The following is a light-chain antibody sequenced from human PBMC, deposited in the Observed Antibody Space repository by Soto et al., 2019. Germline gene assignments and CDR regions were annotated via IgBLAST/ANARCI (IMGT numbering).Light chain of an antibody. V-gene: IGLV2-8*01. Sequence: QSALTQPRSVSGSPGQSVTISCTGTSSDVGGYNYVSWYQQHPGKAPKLMIYEVSKRPSGVPDRFSGSKSGNTASLTVSGLQAEDEADYYCSSYGGSNNLVFGGGTKLTVL. CDR2: EVS. J-gene: IGLJ2*01. CDR3: SSYGGSNNLV. CDR1: SSDVGGYNY.